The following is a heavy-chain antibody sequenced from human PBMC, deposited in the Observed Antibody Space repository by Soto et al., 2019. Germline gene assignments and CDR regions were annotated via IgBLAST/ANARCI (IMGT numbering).Heavy chain of an antibody. J-gene: IGHJ5*02. CDR2: MNPNSGNT. V-gene: IGHV1-8*01. CDR1: GYTFTSYD. CDR3: VRKWYSSTYNTWFDP. Sequence: QVQLVQSGAEVKKPGASVKVSCKASGYTFTSYDINWVRQATGQGLEWMGWMNPNSGNTGYVQKFQGRVSMTRNTSISTAYMELSSLRSEDTAVYYCVRKWYSSTYNTWFDPWGQGTLVTVSS. D-gene: IGHD6-13*01.